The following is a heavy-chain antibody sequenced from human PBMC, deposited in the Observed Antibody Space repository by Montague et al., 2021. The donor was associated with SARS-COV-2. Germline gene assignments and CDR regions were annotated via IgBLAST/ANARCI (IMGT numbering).Heavy chain of an antibody. J-gene: IGHJ6*02. CDR3: ARAGLGGAYYYYYGMDV. D-gene: IGHD4-23*01. Sequence: SETLSLTCAVYGGSFNDYYWSWIRQPPGKGLEWIGQINHSGSTNYNPSLKSRVTISVDTSKNQFSLKLRSMTAADTAVYYCARAGLGGAYYYYYGMDVWGQGTTVAVSS. V-gene: IGHV4-34*01. CDR1: GGSFNDYY. CDR2: INHSGST.